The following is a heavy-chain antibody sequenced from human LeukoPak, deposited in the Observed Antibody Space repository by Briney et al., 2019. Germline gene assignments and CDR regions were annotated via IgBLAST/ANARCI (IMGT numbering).Heavy chain of an antibody. D-gene: IGHD2-15*01. CDR1: GYTFTSYD. CDR2: MNPNSGNT. Sequence: ASVKVSCKASGYTFTSYDINWVRQATGQGLEWMGWMNPNSGNTGYAQKFQGRVTITRNTSISTAYMELSSLRSEDTAVYYCAREGVDAKATTQFDYWGQGTLVTVSS. J-gene: IGHJ4*02. CDR3: AREGVDAKATTQFDY. V-gene: IGHV1-8*03.